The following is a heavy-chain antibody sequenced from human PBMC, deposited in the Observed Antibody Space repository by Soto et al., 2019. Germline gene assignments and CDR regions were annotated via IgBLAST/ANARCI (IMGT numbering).Heavy chain of an antibody. Sequence: SETLSLTCTVSGGSISGHYRTWIRQPPGTGLEWIGYIFYSGSTNYNPSLKSRVTISVDTSKNQFSLKLSSVTAADTAVYYCARVGSSGWSPDYWGPGTLVTVSS. V-gene: IGHV4-59*11. J-gene: IGHJ4*02. CDR3: ARVGSSGWSPDY. CDR1: GGSISGHY. D-gene: IGHD6-19*01. CDR2: IFYSGST.